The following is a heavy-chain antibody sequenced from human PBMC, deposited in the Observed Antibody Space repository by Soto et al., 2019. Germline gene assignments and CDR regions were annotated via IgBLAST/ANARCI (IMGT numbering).Heavy chain of an antibody. CDR3: ARGDGVGGSCYSLAGSFYYYMDV. Sequence: EVELVESGGGLAQPGGSLRLSCAASGFTFSNYWMYWVRQAPGQGLVWVSRINSDGSVSRYADSVKGRLTISRDNVKNALYLQMNSLRVEDTAVYYCARGDGVGGSCYSLAGSFYYYMDVWGKGTTVTVFS. CDR1: GFTFSNYW. J-gene: IGHJ6*03. D-gene: IGHD2-15*01. CDR2: INSDGSVS. V-gene: IGHV3-74*01.